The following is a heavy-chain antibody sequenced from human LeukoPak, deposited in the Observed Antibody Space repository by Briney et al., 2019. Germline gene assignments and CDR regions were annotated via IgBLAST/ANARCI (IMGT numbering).Heavy chain of an antibody. Sequence: GGSLRLSCAAPGFNFSGNWMSWLRQAPGKGLEWVANIKQDGGEKYYVDSVKGRFTISRDNAKNSLYLQMNSLRAEDTAVYYCARDRGFGQADVWGKGTTVTVSS. CDR3: ARDRGFGQADV. CDR1: GFNFSGNW. J-gene: IGHJ6*04. D-gene: IGHD3-10*01. CDR2: IKQDGGEK. V-gene: IGHV3-7*01.